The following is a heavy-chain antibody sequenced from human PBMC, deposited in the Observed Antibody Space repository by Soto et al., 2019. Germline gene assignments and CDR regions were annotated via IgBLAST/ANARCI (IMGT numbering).Heavy chain of an antibody. Sequence: SLRLSCAASGFTFSSYGMHWVRQAPGKGLEWVAVICYDGSNKYYADSVKGRFTISRDNSKNTLYLQMNSLRAEDTAVYYCARDQGDYVWGSYRPDAFDIWGHGTMVTVSS. J-gene: IGHJ3*02. V-gene: IGHV3-33*01. CDR1: GFTFSSYG. D-gene: IGHD3-16*02. CDR2: ICYDGSNK. CDR3: ARDQGDYVWGSYRPDAFDI.